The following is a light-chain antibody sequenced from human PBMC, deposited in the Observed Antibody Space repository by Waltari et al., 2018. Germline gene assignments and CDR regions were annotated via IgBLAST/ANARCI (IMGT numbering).Light chain of an antibody. CDR3: QTWGGFSVI. V-gene: IGLV3-1*01. CDR2: EDN. CDR1: KLVNYI. J-gene: IGLJ2*01. Sequence: SFELTHPPPGSVSPGHTTSITSSGDKLVNYIASWYQQRPAQSPLLVLYEDNTRPSGPPARFSNSNTGNTPTLTIAETQVMDESDYYCQTWGGFSVIIGGGTKLTV.